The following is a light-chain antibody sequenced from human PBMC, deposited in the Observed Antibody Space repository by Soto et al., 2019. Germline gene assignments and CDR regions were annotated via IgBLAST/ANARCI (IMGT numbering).Light chain of an antibody. V-gene: IGKV3-20*01. J-gene: IGKJ4*01. Sequence: EIVLTQSPGTLSLSPGERATLSCKASQSVSSSYLAGYQQKPGQAPRLLIYGASSRATGIPDRFSASGSGTDFTLTISRLEPEDFAVYYCQQYGSSPHTFGGGTKVEIK. CDR3: QQYGSSPHT. CDR1: QSVSSSY. CDR2: GAS.